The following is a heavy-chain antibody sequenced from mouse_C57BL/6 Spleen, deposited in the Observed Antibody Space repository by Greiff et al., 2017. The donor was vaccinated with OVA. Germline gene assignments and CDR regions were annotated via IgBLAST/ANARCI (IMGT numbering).Heavy chain of an antibody. D-gene: IGHD4-1*01. CDR3: AIGGELGRYYAMDY. CDR2: IHPSDSDT. V-gene: IGHV1-74*01. J-gene: IGHJ4*01. CDR1: GYTFTSYW. Sequence: QVHVKQPGAELVKPGASVKVSCKASGYTFTSYWMHWVKQRPGQGLEWIGRIHPSDSDTNYNQKFKGKATLTVDKSSSTAYMQLSSLTSEDSAVYYCAIGGELGRYYAMDYWGQGTSVTVAS.